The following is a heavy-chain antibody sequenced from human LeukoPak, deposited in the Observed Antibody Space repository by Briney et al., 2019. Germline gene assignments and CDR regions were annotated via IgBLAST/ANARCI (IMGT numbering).Heavy chain of an antibody. Sequence: SVKLSCKAAGATFSSYAISWVRQPPGQGLEWMGGIIPIFGTANYAQKFQGRVTITADESTSTAYMELRSLRSEDSAVYYCARGMLGVAGTYYFDYWGQGTLVTVSS. CDR1: GATFSSYA. D-gene: IGHD6-19*01. CDR2: IIPIFGTA. CDR3: ARGMLGVAGTYYFDY. V-gene: IGHV1-69*13. J-gene: IGHJ4*02.